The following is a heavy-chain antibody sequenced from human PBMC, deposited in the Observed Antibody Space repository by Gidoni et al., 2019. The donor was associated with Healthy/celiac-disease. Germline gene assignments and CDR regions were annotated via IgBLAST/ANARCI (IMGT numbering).Heavy chain of an antibody. V-gene: IGHV3-33*01. CDR2: IWYDGSNK. J-gene: IGHJ3*02. Sequence: QVQLVEAGGGVVQPGRSLRLSCAAAGFTISPYGMHWVRQAPGKGLEWVAVIWYDGSNKYYADSVKCRFTISRDNSKNTLYLQMNSLRAEDTAVYYCARDSSSSGYLDAFDIWGQGTMVTVSS. CDR1: GFTISPYG. CDR3: ARDSSSSGYLDAFDI. D-gene: IGHD3-22*01.